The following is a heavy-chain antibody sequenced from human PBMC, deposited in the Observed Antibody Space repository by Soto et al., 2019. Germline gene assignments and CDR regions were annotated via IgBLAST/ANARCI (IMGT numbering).Heavy chain of an antibody. D-gene: IGHD4-17*01. V-gene: IGHV4-59*01. CDR1: GGSISSYY. CDR2: IYYSGST. J-gene: IGHJ4*02. Sequence: SETLSLTCTVSGGSISSYYWSWIRQPPGKGLEWIGYIYYSGSTNYNPSLKSRVTISVDTSKNQFSLKLSSVTAADTAVYYCATSFRTKYGDYFDYWGQGTLVTVSS. CDR3: ATSFRTKYGDYFDY.